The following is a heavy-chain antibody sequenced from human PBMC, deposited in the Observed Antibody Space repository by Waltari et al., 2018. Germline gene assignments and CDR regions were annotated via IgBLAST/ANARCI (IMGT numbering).Heavy chain of an antibody. CDR1: GFTFSSYS. CDR3: ARDRGYYDSSGYGY. CDR2: ISSSSSTI. J-gene: IGHJ4*02. D-gene: IGHD3-22*01. Sequence: EVQLVESGGGLVQPGGSLRLSCAASGFTFSSYSMNWVRQAPGKGLEWVSYISSSSSTIYYADSVKGRFTSSRDNAKNSLYLQMNSLRAEDTAVYYCARDRGYYDSSGYGYWGQGTLVTVSS. V-gene: IGHV3-48*04.